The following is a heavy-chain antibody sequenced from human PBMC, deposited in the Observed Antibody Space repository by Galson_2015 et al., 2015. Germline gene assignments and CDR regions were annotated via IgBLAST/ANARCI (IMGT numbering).Heavy chain of an antibody. CDR3: ASLYSSSWNYYGMDV. J-gene: IGHJ6*02. V-gene: IGHV1-46*01. CDR2: INPSGGST. D-gene: IGHD6-13*01. CDR1: GYTFTSYY. Sequence: SVKVSCKASGYTFTSYYMHWVRQAPGQGLEWMGIINPSGGSTSYAQKFQGRVTMTRDTSTSTVYMELSSLRSEDTAVYYSASLYSSSWNYYGMDVWGQGTTVTVSS.